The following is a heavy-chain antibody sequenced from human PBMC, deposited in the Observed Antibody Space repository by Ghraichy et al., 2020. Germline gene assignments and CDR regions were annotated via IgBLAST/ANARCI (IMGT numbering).Heavy chain of an antibody. CDR1: GGSISSGGYY. V-gene: IGHV4-31*03. CDR3: ARVETTDGNYYFDY. Sequence: SETLSLTCTVSGGSISSGGYYWSWIRQHPGKGLEWIGYIYYSGSTYYNPSLKSRVTISVDTSKNQFSLKLSSVTAADTAVYYCARVETTDGNYYFDYWGQGTLVTVSS. D-gene: IGHD5-24*01. J-gene: IGHJ4*02. CDR2: IYYSGST.